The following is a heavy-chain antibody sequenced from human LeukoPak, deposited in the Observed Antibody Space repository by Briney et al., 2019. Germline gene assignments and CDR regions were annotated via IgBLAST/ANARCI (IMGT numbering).Heavy chain of an antibody. CDR2: ISGYGGST. D-gene: IGHD3-3*02. CDR1: GFTFDDYA. V-gene: IGHV3-43*02. J-gene: IGHJ4*02. CDR3: ANEQAGYHLTAFTC. Sequence: PVGSLRLSCAASGFTFDDYAMHWIRQAPGKGLEWVSLISGYGGSTYYADSAKGRFTISRDNSKNSLYLQMNSMRTADAALNFQANEQAGYHLTAFTCWVQGTLVSVSS.